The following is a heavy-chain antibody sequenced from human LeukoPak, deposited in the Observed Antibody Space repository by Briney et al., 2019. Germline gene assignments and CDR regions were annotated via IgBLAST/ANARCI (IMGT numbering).Heavy chain of an antibody. CDR3: ARTRLLWFGELSSSNWFDP. CDR1: GDSVSSNSAA. J-gene: IGHJ5*02. CDR2: TYYRSKWYN. Sequence: SQTLSLTCAISGDSVSSNSAAWNWIRQSPSRGLEWLGRTYYRSKWYNDYAVSVESRITINPDTSKNQFSLQLNSVTPEDTAVYYCARTRLLWFGELSSSNWFDPWGQGTLVTVSS. D-gene: IGHD3-10*01. V-gene: IGHV6-1*01.